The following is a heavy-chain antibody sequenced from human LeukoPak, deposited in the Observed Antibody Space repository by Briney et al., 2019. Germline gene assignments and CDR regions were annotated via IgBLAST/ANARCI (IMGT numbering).Heavy chain of an antibody. CDR1: GFTFNAYN. CDR2: IDPKSGGA. CDR3: AREYILTAYYGDY. J-gene: IGHJ4*02. D-gene: IGHD3-9*01. V-gene: IGHV1-2*02. Sequence: ASVKVSCKASGFTFNAYNIHWVRQAPGQGLEWMGWIDPKSGGANYAQKFQGRVTMTWDTSISTAYMELSRLRSDDTAVYYCAREYILTAYYGDYWGQGTLVTVSS.